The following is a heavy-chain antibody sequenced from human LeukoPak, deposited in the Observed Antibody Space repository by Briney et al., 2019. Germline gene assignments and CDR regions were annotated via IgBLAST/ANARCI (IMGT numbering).Heavy chain of an antibody. CDR2: ISWNSGSI. D-gene: IGHD2-2*01. J-gene: IGHJ5*02. CDR1: GFTFDDYA. CDR3: ARVVSGWFDP. Sequence: PGGSLRLSCAASGFTFDDYAMHWVRQAPGKGLEWVSGISWNSGSIGYADSVKGRFTISRDNSKNTLYLQMNSLRAEDTAVYYCARVVSGWFDPWGQGTLVTVSS. V-gene: IGHV3-9*01.